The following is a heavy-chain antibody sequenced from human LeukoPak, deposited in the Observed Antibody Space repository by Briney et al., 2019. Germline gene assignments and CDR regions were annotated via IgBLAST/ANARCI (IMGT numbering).Heavy chain of an antibody. Sequence: ASVKVSCKASGYTFTSYYMHWLRQAPGQGLEWMGIINPSGGSTSYAQKFQGRVTMTRDTSTSTVYMGLSSLRSEDTAVYYCASSDTAMVPFDYWGQGTLVTVSS. D-gene: IGHD5-18*01. V-gene: IGHV1-46*01. CDR2: INPSGGST. CDR3: ASSDTAMVPFDY. J-gene: IGHJ4*02. CDR1: GYTFTSYY.